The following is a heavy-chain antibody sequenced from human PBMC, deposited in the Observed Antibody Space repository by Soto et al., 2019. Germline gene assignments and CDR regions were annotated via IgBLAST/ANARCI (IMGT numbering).Heavy chain of an antibody. J-gene: IGHJ4*02. CDR2: IYYSGST. Sequence: SETLSLTCTVSGGSISSGGYYWRWIRQHPGKGLEWIGYIYYSGSTYYNPSLKSRVTISVDTSKKQFSLKLSSVTAADTAVYYCSRGTVTTTYFDYWGQGTLVTVPA. V-gene: IGHV4-31*03. CDR3: SRGTVTTTYFDY. CDR1: GGSISSGGYY. D-gene: IGHD4-4*01.